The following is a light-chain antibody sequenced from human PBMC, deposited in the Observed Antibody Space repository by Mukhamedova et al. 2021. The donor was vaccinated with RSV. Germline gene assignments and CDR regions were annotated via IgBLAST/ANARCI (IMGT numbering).Light chain of an antibody. Sequence: WYQRRVHGKAPKLLIYKASNLQSGVPSRFSGSGSGTEFTLTISSLQPDDFATYYCQQHHTSYTFGQGTKLEIK. V-gene: IGKV1-5*03. J-gene: IGKJ2*01. CDR2: KAS. CDR3: QQHHTSYT.